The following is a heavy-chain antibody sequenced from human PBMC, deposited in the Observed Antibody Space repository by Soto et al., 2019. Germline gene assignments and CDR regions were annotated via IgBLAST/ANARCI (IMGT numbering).Heavy chain of an antibody. J-gene: IGHJ6*03. CDR1: GGTFSSYT. D-gene: IGHD6-19*01. CDR3: ARELRQSAVAGTDYYYYYYYMDV. Sequence: GASVKVSCKASGGTFSSYTISWVRQAPGQGLEWMGRIIPILGIANYAQKFQGRVTITADKSTSTAYMELSSLRSEDTAVYYCARELRQSAVAGTDYYYYYYYMDVWGKGTTVTVSS. CDR2: IIPILGIA. V-gene: IGHV1-69*04.